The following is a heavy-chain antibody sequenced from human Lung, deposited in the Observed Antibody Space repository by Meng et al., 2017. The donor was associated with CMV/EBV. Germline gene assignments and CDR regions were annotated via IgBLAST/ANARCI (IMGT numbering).Heavy chain of an antibody. CDR2: VYYSGGN. CDR1: GGFISSYH. Sequence: SETXSLTCTVAGGFISSYHWSWLRQPPGKGLEWIGHVYYSGGNNYNPSLKSRVTTSLDKSKNQFSLNLTSVTAADTAVYYCATLATLNTHRFDNWGQGVLVTVSS. V-gene: IGHV4-59*03. D-gene: IGHD4/OR15-4a*01. J-gene: IGHJ4*02. CDR3: ATLATLNTHRFDN.